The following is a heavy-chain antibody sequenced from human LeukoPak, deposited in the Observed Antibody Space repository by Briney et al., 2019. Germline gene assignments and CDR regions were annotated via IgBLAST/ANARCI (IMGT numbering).Heavy chain of an antibody. J-gene: IGHJ1*01. CDR2: ISSSSSYI. D-gene: IGHD2-2*01. V-gene: IGHV3-21*01. CDR1: GFTFSSYS. CDR3: AREHCGSPTCGN. Sequence: GGSLRLSCAVSGFTFSSYSMNWVRQAPGKGLEWVSSISSSSSYIYYADSVKGRFTISRDNAKNSLYLHMNSLRADDTAVYYCAREHCGSPTCGNWGQGTLVTVSS.